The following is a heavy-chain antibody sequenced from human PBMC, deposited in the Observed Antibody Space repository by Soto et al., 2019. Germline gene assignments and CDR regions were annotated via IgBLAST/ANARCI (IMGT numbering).Heavy chain of an antibody. CDR2: IYYSGST. CDR1: GGSISSYY. Sequence: QVQLQESGPGLVKPSETLSLTCTVSGGSISSYYWSWIRQPPGKGLEWIGYIYYSGSTNYNPSLKSRVTISVDTSKNQFSLKLSSVTAADTAVYYCARGRFSGYYYYYYMDVWGKGTTATVSS. J-gene: IGHJ6*03. V-gene: IGHV4-59*01. CDR3: ARGRFSGYYYYYYMDV. D-gene: IGHD3-3*01.